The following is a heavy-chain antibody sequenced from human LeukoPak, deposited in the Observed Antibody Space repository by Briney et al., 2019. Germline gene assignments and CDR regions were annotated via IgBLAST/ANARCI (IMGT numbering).Heavy chain of an antibody. J-gene: IGHJ4*02. CDR2: IYYSGST. V-gene: IGHV4-59*01. CDR1: GGSISSYY. D-gene: IGHD3-16*01. Sequence: SETLSLTCTVSGGSISSYYWSWIRQPPGKGLEWIGYIYYSGSTNYNPSLKSRVTISVDTSKNQFSLKLSSVTAADTAVYYCARGGKLGHFDYWGQGTLVTVSS. CDR3: ARGGKLGHFDY.